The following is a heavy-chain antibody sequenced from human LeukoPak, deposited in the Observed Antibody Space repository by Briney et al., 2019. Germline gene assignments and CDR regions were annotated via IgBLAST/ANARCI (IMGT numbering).Heavy chain of an antibody. CDR2: ITSSSSYI. D-gene: IGHD1-26*01. J-gene: IGHJ6*03. CDR1: GFTFSTYN. CDR3: ARDPDSGSYGDYYYYYMDV. Sequence: GGSLRLSCAASGFTFSTYNMNWVRQAPGKGLEWVSSITSSSSYIYYADSVKGRFTISRDNAKNSLYLQMNSLRDEDTAVYYCARDPDSGSYGDYYYYYMDVGGKGTTVTISS. V-gene: IGHV3-21*01.